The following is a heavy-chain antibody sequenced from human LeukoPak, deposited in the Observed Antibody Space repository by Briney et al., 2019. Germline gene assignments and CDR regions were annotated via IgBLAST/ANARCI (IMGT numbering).Heavy chain of an antibody. CDR3: ARRTVGNPADPLGY. CDR1: GYTFTGYY. D-gene: IGHD1-26*01. V-gene: IGHV1-2*02. J-gene: IGHJ4*02. CDR2: INPNSGGT. Sequence: ASVKVSCKASGYTFTGYYMHWVRQAPGQGLEWMGWINPNSGGTNYAQKFQGRVTMTRDTSISTAYMELTRLRSDDTAVYYCARRTVGNPADPLGYWGQGTLVTVSS.